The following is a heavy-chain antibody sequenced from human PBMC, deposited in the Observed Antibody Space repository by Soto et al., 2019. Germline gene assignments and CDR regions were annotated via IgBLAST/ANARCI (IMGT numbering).Heavy chain of an antibody. D-gene: IGHD2-15*01. J-gene: IGHJ4*02. Sequence: ASVKVSCKASGYTFTGYYMHWVRQAPGQGLEWMGWINPNSGGTNYAQKFQGWVTMTRDTSISTAYMELSRLKSDDTAMYYCAREFKGDLVVVVAARGSYFDSWGQGTLVTVSS. CDR2: INPNSGGT. V-gene: IGHV1-2*04. CDR3: AREFKGDLVVVVAARGSYFDS. CDR1: GYTFTGYY.